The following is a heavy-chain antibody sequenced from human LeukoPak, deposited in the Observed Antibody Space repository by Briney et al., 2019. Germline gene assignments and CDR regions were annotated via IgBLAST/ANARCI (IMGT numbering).Heavy chain of an antibody. CDR3: ARGLLWFGELPYY. CDR2: IKQDGSEK. V-gene: IGHV3-7*01. CDR1: GFTFSSYA. D-gene: IGHD3-10*01. J-gene: IGHJ4*02. Sequence: GGSLRLSCAASGFTFSSYAMSWVRQAPGKGLEWVANIKQDGSEKYYVDSVKGRFTISRDNAKNSLYLQMNSLRAEDTAVYYCARGLLWFGELPYYWGQGTLVTVSS.